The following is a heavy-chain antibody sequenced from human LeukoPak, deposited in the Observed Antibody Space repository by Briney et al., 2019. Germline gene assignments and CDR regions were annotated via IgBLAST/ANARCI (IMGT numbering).Heavy chain of an antibody. Sequence: SETLSLTCTVSGGSISSGDYYWSWIRQPPGKGLEWIGYIYYSGSTYYNPSLKSRVTISVDTSKNQCSLKLSSVTAADTAVYYCARVPDYGGIDYWGQGTLVTVSS. V-gene: IGHV4-30-4*01. CDR3: ARVPDYGGIDY. J-gene: IGHJ4*02. D-gene: IGHD4-23*01. CDR2: IYYSGST. CDR1: GGSISSGDYY.